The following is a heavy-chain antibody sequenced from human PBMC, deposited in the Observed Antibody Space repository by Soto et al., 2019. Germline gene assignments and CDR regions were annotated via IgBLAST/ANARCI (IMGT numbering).Heavy chain of an antibody. D-gene: IGHD6-19*01. V-gene: IGHV1-18*01. J-gene: IGHJ3*02. CDR1: GYTFTSYG. Sequence: ASVKVSCKGSGYTFTSYGISWARQAPGQGLEWMGWISAYNGNTNYAQKLQGRVTMTTDTSTSTAYMELRSLRSDDTAVYYCARDLREQWLDDDAFDIWGQGTMVTVSS. CDR2: ISAYNGNT. CDR3: ARDLREQWLDDDAFDI.